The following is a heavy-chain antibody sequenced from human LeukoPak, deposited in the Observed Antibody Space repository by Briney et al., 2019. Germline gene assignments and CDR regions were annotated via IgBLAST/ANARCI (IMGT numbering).Heavy chain of an antibody. CDR1: GFTVSSNY. D-gene: IGHD3-10*01. J-gene: IGHJ4*02. V-gene: IGHV3-53*01. CDR2: IYGGGST. CDR3: ARGRGLSGHPTDY. Sequence: SGGSLRLSCAASGFTVSSNYRSWVRKAPGKGLEWASVIYGGGSTYYADSVKGRFTISRDNSKNTLYLQMNSLRDEDTAVYYCARGRGLSGHPTDYWGQGTLVTVSS.